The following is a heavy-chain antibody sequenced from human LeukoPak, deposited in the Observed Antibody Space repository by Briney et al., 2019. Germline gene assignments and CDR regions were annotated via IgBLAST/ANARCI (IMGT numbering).Heavy chain of an antibody. J-gene: IGHJ4*02. CDR1: GFTFSSYG. D-gene: IGHD3-22*01. CDR2: IWYDGSNK. Sequence: PGGSLRLSCAASGFTFSSYGMHWVRQAPGKGLEWVAVIWYDGSNKYYADSEKGRFTISRDNSKNTLYLQMNSLRAEDTAVYYCARDRDDSSGYLDYWGQGTLVTVSS. V-gene: IGHV3-33*01. CDR3: ARDRDDSSGYLDY.